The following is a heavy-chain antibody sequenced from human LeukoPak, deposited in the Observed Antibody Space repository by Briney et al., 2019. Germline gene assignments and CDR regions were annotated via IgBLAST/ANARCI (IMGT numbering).Heavy chain of an antibody. D-gene: IGHD4-11*01. V-gene: IGHV3-48*01. J-gene: IGHJ4*02. CDR2: ISSSSSTI. Sequence: GGSLRLSCAASGFTFSSYSMNWVRQAPGKGLEWASYISSSSSTIYYADSVKGRFTIPRDNAKNSLYLQMNSLRAEDTAVYYCARGYRGTHDYWGQGTLVTVSS. CDR1: GFTFSSYS. CDR3: ARGYRGTHDY.